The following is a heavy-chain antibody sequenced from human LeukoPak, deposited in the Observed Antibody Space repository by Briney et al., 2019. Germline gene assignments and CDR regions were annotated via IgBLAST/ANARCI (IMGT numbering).Heavy chain of an antibody. V-gene: IGHV4-39*01. J-gene: IGHJ4*02. D-gene: IGHD6-19*01. CDR3: ARRRAVAVDY. CDR2: ICYSGST. Sequence: SETLSLTCTVSGGSISSSSYYWGWIRQPPGKGLERIGSICYSGSTYYNPSLKSRVNISVDTSKKQFSLKLSSVTAADTAVYYCARRRAVAVDYWGQGTLVTVSS. CDR1: GGSISSSSYY.